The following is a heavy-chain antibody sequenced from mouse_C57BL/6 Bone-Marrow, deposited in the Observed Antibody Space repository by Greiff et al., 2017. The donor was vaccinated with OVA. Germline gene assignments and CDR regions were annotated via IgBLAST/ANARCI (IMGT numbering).Heavy chain of an antibody. CDR1: GYSFTGYY. CDR3: ASGAGFDY. Sequence: VQLKQSGPELVKPGASVKISCKASGYSFTGYYMHWVKQSPGNILDWIGYIYPYNGVSSYNQKIKGKATLTVDKSSSTAYMEHRCLTYEDSAVYYCASGAGFDYWGQGTTLTVSS. CDR2: IYPYNGVS. J-gene: IGHJ2*01. V-gene: IGHV1-31*01.